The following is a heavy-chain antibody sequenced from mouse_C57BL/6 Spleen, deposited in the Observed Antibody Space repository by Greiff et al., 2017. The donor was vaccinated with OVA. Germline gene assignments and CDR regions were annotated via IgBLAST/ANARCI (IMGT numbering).Heavy chain of an antibody. CDR3: ARKLGLDYYFDY. J-gene: IGHJ2*01. CDR2: INPSTGGT. V-gene: IGHV1-42*01. CDR1: GSPFLGSY. D-gene: IGHD4-1*01. Sequence: EVQLQSSEPDLLKPGVSVKISCKPSGSPFLGSYMNWVKQSPEKSLEWIGKINPSTGGTTYNQKFKAKATLTVDKSSSTAYMQLKSLTSEDSAVYYCARKLGLDYYFDYWGQGTTLTVSS.